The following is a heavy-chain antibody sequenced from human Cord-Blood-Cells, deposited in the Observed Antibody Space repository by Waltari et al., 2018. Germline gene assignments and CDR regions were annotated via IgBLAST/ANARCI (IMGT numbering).Heavy chain of an antibody. Sequence: QVQLVQSGAEVKKPGASVKVSCKASGYTFTGYYMHWVRQAPGQGLEWRGWINPNRGGTNYAQKFQGRVTMTRDTSISTAYMELSRLRSDDTAVYYCARAGPHWYFDLWGRGTLVTVSS. J-gene: IGHJ2*01. CDR2: INPNRGGT. V-gene: IGHV1-2*02. CDR3: ARAGPHWYFDL. CDR1: GYTFTGYY.